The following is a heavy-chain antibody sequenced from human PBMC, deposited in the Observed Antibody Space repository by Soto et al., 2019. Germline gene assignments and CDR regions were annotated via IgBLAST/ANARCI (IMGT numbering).Heavy chain of an antibody. V-gene: IGHV1-2*04. J-gene: IGHJ6*02. CDR3: ARNTDNDAGTVYYYGMDV. CDR1: GYTFTGYY. Sequence: ASVKVSCKASGYTFTGYYMHWVRQAPGQGLEWMGWINPNSGGTNYAQKFQGWVTMTRDTSISTAYMELSRLRSDDTAVYYCARNTDNDAGTVYYYGMDVWGQGTTVTVAS. CDR2: INPNSGGT. D-gene: IGHD6-13*01.